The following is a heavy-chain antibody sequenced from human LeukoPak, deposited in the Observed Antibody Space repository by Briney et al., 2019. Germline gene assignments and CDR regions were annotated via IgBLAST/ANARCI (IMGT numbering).Heavy chain of an antibody. CDR1: GGSISSYY. CDR3: ARGVLSGFDY. D-gene: IGHD5/OR15-5a*01. J-gene: IGHJ4*02. Sequence: PSETLSLTCTVSGGSISSYYWSWIRQPPGKGLEWIGYIYYSGSTNYNPSLKSRVTTSVDTSKNQFSLKLSSVTAADTDVYYCARGVLSGFDYWGQGTLVTVSS. V-gene: IGHV4-59*01. CDR2: IYYSGST.